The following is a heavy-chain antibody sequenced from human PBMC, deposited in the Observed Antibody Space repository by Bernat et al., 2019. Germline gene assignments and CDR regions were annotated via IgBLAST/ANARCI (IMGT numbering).Heavy chain of an antibody. Sequence: EVQLVESGGGLVQPGGSLRLSCAASGFTFSSYDMHWVRQATGKGLEWVSAIGTAGDTYYPGSVKGRFTISRENAKNSLYLQMNSLSAGDTAVYYCARGIKYSNEYYFDYWGQGTLVTVSS. D-gene: IGHD4-11*01. V-gene: IGHV3-13*01. CDR2: IGTAGDT. CDR3: ARGIKYSNEYYFDY. CDR1: GFTFSSYD. J-gene: IGHJ4*02.